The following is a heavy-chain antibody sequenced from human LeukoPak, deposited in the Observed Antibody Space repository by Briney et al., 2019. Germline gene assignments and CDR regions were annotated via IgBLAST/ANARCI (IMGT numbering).Heavy chain of an antibody. J-gene: IGHJ4*02. CDR3: AKEQTSSGYFDY. D-gene: IGHD3-10*01. Sequence: GGSLRLSCAASGSTFNNYAMSWVRQAPGKGLEWVAAISGNGGRTYYTDSVKGRFTISRDNPKNTLYLLMNSLSAEDTALYYCAKEQTSSGYFDYWGQGTLVTVSS. CDR1: GSTFNNYA. CDR2: ISGNGGRT. V-gene: IGHV3-23*01.